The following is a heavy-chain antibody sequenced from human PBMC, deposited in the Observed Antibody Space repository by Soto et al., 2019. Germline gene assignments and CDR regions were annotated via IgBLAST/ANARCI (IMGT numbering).Heavy chain of an antibody. CDR2: IYWDDNE. CDR1: GVSLTTQVVH. J-gene: IGHJ4*02. D-gene: IGHD4-17*01. V-gene: IGHV2-5*02. CDR3: VYRDFGDYFFQF. Sequence: QITLKESGPTLVKPTQNLTLTCTFSGVSLTTQVVHVGWILQPPGKALEWLALIYWDDNEVYSPSLKNRLTITKDTSKSQVVLTLATVDPVDTAPYYCVYRDFGDYFFQFWGQGILVNVSS.